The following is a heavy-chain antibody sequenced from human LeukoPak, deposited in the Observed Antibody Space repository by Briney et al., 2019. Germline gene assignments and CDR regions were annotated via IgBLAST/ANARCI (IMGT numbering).Heavy chain of an antibody. CDR2: IYSGGST. J-gene: IGHJ4*02. CDR1: GFTVNNNY. V-gene: IGHV3-53*01. CDR3: ARGLGYCTSTTCLLPFDY. Sequence: PGGSLRLSCAASGFTVNNNYMNWVRQAPGKGLEWVSVIYSGGSTYYADSVKGRFTISRDNSKNTLYLQMNSLRAEDTAMYYCARGLGYCTSTTCLLPFDYWGQGTLVTVSS. D-gene: IGHD2-2*01.